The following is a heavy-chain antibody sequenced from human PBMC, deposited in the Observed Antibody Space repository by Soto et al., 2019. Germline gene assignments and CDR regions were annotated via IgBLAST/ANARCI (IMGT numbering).Heavy chain of an antibody. CDR3: SRIAAAGHYCNGMDV. Sequence: SGPTLVNPTQTLTLTCTFSGFPLSTSGMCVSWIRQPPGKALEWLALIDWDDDKYYSTSLKTRPTISKDTSKNQVVLTMTNMDPVDTATYYCSRIAAAGHYCNGMDVWDEGTTVTVSS. CDR2: IDWDDDK. CDR1: GFPLSTSGMC. V-gene: IGHV2-70*01. J-gene: IGHJ6*04. D-gene: IGHD6-13*01.